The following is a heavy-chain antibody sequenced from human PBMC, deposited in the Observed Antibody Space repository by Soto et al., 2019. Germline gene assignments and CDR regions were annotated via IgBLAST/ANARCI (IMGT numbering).Heavy chain of an antibody. Sequence: QLQLQESGPGLVKPSETLSLTCTVSGGSISSSSYYWGWIRQPPGKGLEWIGSIYYSGSTYYNPSLKSRVTISVDTSKNHSSLMLSSVPAADTAVYYCARHFMVRGVMGLPNWFDHWGQGTLVTVSS. CDR3: ARHFMVRGVMGLPNWFDH. V-gene: IGHV4-39*01. D-gene: IGHD3-10*01. CDR1: GGSISSSSYY. CDR2: IYYSGST. J-gene: IGHJ5*02.